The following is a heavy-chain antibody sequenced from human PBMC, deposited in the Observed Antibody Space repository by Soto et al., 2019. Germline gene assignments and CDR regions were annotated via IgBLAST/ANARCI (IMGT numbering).Heavy chain of an antibody. Sequence: EVQLVESGGGLVKPGGSLRLSCAASGFTFSSYSMNWVRQAPGKGLEWVSSISSSSSYIYYADSVKGRFTISRDNAKNPLYLQMNSLRAEDTAVYYCARESGSYVLRLDYWGQGTLVTVSS. V-gene: IGHV3-21*01. CDR1: GFTFSSYS. D-gene: IGHD1-26*01. J-gene: IGHJ4*02. CDR3: ARESGSYVLRLDY. CDR2: ISSSSSYI.